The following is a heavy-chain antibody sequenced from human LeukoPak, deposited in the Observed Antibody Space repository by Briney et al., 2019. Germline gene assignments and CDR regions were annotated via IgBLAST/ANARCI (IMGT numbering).Heavy chain of an antibody. Sequence: PGGSLRLSCAASGYTFSSYAMSWVRQAPGKGLEWVSAISGSGGSTYYADSVKGRFTISRDNSKNTLYLQMNSLRAEDTAVYYCASPKGEWDYFDYWGQGTLVTVSS. D-gene: IGHD3-16*01. CDR1: GYTFSSYA. CDR3: ASPKGEWDYFDY. V-gene: IGHV3-23*01. CDR2: ISGSGGST. J-gene: IGHJ4*02.